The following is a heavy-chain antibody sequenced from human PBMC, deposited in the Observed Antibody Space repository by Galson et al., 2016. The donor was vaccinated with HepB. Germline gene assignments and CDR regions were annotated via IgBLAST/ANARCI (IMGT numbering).Heavy chain of an antibody. CDR1: GDSISSSSYS. Sequence: SETLSLTCTVSGDSISSSSYSWGWIRQSPGKGLEWIGNIYYSGNTFYNPSLKSRVTMSVDTFKNEFSLKLSAVTAADTAVYFCARLHYYYIWGSPHYYFDYWGQGNLVTVSS. CDR2: IYYSGNT. V-gene: IGHV4-39*01. CDR3: ARLHYYYIWGSPHYYFDY. D-gene: IGHD3-16*01. J-gene: IGHJ4*02.